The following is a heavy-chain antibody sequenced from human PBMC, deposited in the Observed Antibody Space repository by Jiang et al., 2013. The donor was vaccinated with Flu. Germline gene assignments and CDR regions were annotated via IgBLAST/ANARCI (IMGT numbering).Heavy chain of an antibody. CDR1: GFIFSDYE. CDR2: ISDSGTNT. V-gene: IGHV3-23*01. J-gene: IGHJ4*02. CDR3: SRRSGRRFEY. Sequence: QLLESGGGLVQPGGSLRVSCAASGFIFSDYEMSWVRQAPGKGLEWVSVISDSGTNTWYKDSLKGRFIVSRDNSKNTVYLQMNGLRAEDTAIYYCSRRSGRRFEYWGQGTLVTVSS. D-gene: IGHD1-26*01.